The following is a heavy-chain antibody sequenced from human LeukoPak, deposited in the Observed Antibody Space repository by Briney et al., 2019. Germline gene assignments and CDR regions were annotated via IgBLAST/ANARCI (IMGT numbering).Heavy chain of an antibody. CDR2: IDAGNGRT. D-gene: IGHD7-27*01. CDR1: QYTFTEYA. Sequence: ASVKVSCKASQYTFTEYAVHWVRQAPGQRLEWMGWIDAGNGRTKYSQSFQGRVTIIRDTSATTAYMELSSLTSEDTAIYYCARRRWTGVAWGSYYFDYWGQGTLVSVSS. J-gene: IGHJ4*02. CDR3: ARRRWTGVAWGSYYFDY. V-gene: IGHV1-3*01.